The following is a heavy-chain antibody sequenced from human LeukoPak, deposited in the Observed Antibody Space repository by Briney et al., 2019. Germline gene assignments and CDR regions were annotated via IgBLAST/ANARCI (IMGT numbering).Heavy chain of an antibody. CDR1: GFTFSSYG. J-gene: IGHJ4*02. V-gene: IGHV3-30*02. CDR3: AKERTGSGWHCIVY. CDR2: IRYDGSNK. D-gene: IGHD6-19*01. Sequence: AGGSLRLSCAASGFTFSSYGMNWVRQAPGKGLEWVAFIRYDGSNKYYADSVKGRFTISRDNSKNTLYLQMNSLRAEDTAVYYCAKERTGSGWHCIVYWGQGTLVTVSS.